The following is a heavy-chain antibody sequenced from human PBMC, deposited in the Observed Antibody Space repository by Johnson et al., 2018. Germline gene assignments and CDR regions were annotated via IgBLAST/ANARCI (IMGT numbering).Heavy chain of an antibody. J-gene: IGHJ6*03. V-gene: IGHV3-30*18. D-gene: IGHD3-16*01. Sequence: QVQLVQSGGGVVQPGRSLRLSCAASGFTFSSYGMHWVRQAPGKGLEWVAVISHDGSYKYYADSVKGRFTISRDNPKNTLYLQRNRLRGEDTAVYYCAKGGERGGSVYYSVDVWGKGTTVTVSS. CDR3: AKGGERGGSVYYSVDV. CDR1: GFTFSSYG. CDR2: ISHDGSYK.